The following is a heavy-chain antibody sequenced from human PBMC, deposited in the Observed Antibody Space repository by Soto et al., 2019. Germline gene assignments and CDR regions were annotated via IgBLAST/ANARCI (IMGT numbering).Heavy chain of an antibody. D-gene: IGHD5-18*01. Sequence: QVQLQESGPGLVKPSETLSLTCTVSGGSISSYYWSWIRQPPGKGLEWIGYIYYTGSTNYNPSLMSRVTRSVDTPKNQFSLSLSSVTAADTAVYYCARRYGSCFDYWGQGTLVTVSS. CDR3: ARRYGSCFDY. J-gene: IGHJ4*02. CDR2: IYYTGST. V-gene: IGHV4-59*08. CDR1: GGSISSYY.